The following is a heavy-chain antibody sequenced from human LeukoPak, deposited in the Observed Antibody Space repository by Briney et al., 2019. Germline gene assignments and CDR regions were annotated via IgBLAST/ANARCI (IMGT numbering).Heavy chain of an antibody. D-gene: IGHD3-3*01. J-gene: IGHJ4*02. CDR1: GFTFSNYW. V-gene: IGHV3-74*01. CDR3: VSGSLQSGYNFDY. Sequence: PGGSLRLSCAASGFTFSNYWMHWVRQGPGRGLVWVSRINSDGSNTAYADSVKGRFTISRDNAKNTLSLQMNSLRAEDTAVYYCVSGSLQSGYNFDYWGQGALVTVSS. CDR2: INSDGSNT.